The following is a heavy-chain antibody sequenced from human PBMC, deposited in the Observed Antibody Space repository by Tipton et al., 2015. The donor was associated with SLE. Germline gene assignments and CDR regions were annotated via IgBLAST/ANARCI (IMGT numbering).Heavy chain of an antibody. Sequence: QLVQSGAEVKKPGASVKVSCKASGYTFTNYGITWVRQAPGQGLEWMGWISGYNGNTNYAQKLQGRVTMTTDTSTSTAYMELTSLRSDDTAVYFCARGSGYGDYRYYYYYMDVWGKGTMVTVSS. D-gene: IGHD4-17*01. CDR2: ISGYNGNT. J-gene: IGHJ6*03. CDR3: ARGSGYGDYRYYYYYMDV. V-gene: IGHV1-18*01. CDR1: GYTFTNYG.